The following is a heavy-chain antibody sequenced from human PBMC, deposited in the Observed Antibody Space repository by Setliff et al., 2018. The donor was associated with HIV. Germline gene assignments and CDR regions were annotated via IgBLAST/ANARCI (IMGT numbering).Heavy chain of an antibody. J-gene: IGHJ4*02. CDR3: ARGARGYSYG. D-gene: IGHD5-18*01. Sequence: PGGSLRLSCAASGFTFSNYAMHWVRQAPGKGLEWVAVISYDGSEKYYVESVKGRFTISRDNANNSLYLQMNSLRAEDTAVYYCARGARGYSYGWGQGTLVTVSS. V-gene: IGHV3-30*04. CDR2: ISYDGSEK. CDR1: GFTFSNYA.